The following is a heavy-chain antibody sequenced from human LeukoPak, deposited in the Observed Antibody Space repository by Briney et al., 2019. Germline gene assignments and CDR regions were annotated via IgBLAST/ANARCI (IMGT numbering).Heavy chain of an antibody. D-gene: IGHD1-1*01. CDR2: IWYDGSNK. CDR1: GFTFSSYG. V-gene: IGHV3-33*01. J-gene: IGHJ4*02. CDR3: ARDNPGRISSPNWNDVRAPFDY. Sequence: PGGSLRLSCAASGFTFSSYGMHWVRQAPGKGLEWVAVIWYDGSNKYYADSVKGRFTISRDNSKSTLYLQMNSLRAEDTAVYYCARDNPGRISSPNWNDVRAPFDYWGQGTLVTVSS.